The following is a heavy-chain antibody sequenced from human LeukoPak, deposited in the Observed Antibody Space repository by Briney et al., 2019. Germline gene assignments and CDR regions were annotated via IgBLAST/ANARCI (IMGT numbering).Heavy chain of an antibody. V-gene: IGHV3-74*01. Sequence: GGSLRLSCAASGFTFSSYWMHWVRQAPGKGLVWVSRIKGDGSSTNNADSVKGRFTISRDNAKNTLYLQMNSLRADDTAVYYCAREPYDISGYGMDVWGQGTMVTVSS. CDR3: AREPYDISGYGMDV. CDR1: GFTFSSYW. D-gene: IGHD3-22*01. CDR2: IKGDGSST. J-gene: IGHJ6*02.